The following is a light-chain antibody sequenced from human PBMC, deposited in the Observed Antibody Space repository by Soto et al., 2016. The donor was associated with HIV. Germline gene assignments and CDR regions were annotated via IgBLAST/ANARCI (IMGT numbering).Light chain of an antibody. Sequence: DIVMTQSPLSLPVTPGEPASISCKSSQSLLHSNGYNYLDWYLQKSGQSPQLLIYLNSNRASGVPDRFSGSGSGTDFTLKISRVEADDVGVYYCMQHAHWPWSFGQGTKVEIK. CDR3: MQHAHWPWS. CDR1: QSLLHSNGYNY. V-gene: IGKV2-28*01. CDR2: LNS. J-gene: IGKJ1*01.